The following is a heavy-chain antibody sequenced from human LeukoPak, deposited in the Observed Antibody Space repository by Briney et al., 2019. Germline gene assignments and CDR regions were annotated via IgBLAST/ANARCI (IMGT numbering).Heavy chain of an antibody. J-gene: IGHJ4*02. CDR1: GFTFSSYA. CDR2: ISYDGSNK. Sequence: GGSLRLSCAASGFTFSSYAMHWVRQAPGKGLEGVAVISYDGSNKYYADSVKGRFTISRDNSKNTLYLQMNSLRAEDTAVYYCARAQGELLSSFDYWGQGTLVTVSS. D-gene: IGHD3-10*01. CDR3: ARAQGELLSSFDY. V-gene: IGHV3-30-3*01.